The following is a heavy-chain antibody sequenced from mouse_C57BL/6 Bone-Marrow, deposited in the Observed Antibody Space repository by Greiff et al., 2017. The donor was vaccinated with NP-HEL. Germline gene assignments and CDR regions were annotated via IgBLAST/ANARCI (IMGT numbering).Heavy chain of an antibody. D-gene: IGHD2-4*01. Sequence: EVQGVESGAELVRPGASVKLSCTASGFNIKDDYMHWVKQRPEQGLEWIGWIDPENGDTEYASKFQGKATITADTSSNTAYLQLSSLTSEDTAVYYCTLYYDYDRAFAYWGQGTLVTVSA. J-gene: IGHJ3*01. CDR3: TLYYDYDRAFAY. V-gene: IGHV14-4*01. CDR2: IDPENGDT. CDR1: GFNIKDDY.